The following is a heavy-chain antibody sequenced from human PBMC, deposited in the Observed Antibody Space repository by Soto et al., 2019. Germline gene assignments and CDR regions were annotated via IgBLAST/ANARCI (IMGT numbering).Heavy chain of an antibody. D-gene: IGHD6-6*01. Sequence: QVQLVQSGAEVKKPGASVKVSCKASGYTFISYGISWVRQAPGQGLEWMGWISSYNGNTNSAQKLQGRVTMTTDTSTTTAYMELRSLRSDDTAVYYCARDRPTSSIRARDYYSAMDVWGQGTTVTVSS. CDR2: ISSYNGNT. CDR1: GYTFISYG. J-gene: IGHJ6*02. V-gene: IGHV1-18*01. CDR3: ARDRPTSSIRARDYYSAMDV.